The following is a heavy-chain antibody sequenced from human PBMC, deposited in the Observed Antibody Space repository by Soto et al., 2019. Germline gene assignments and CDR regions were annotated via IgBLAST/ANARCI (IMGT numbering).Heavy chain of an antibody. J-gene: IGHJ4*02. V-gene: IGHV4-59*08. CDR2: IYYSGST. CDR3: AGRPTVTTRGGYFDY. D-gene: IGHD4-17*01. Sequence: SETLSLTCTVSGGSISGYYWSWIRQPPGKGLEWTGYIYYSGSTNYNPSLKSRVTISVDTSKNQFSLKLSSVTAADTAVYYCAGRPTVTTRGGYFDYWGQGTLVTVSS. CDR1: GGSISGYY.